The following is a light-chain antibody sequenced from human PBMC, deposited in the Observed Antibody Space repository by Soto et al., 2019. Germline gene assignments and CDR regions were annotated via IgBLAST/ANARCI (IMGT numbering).Light chain of an antibody. Sequence: QSVLTQPPSVSAAPGQRVTISCTGSSSNIGAGYDVHWYRQLPGTAPKLLIYNNNIRPPGVPDRFSGSRSGTSASLAITGLQAEDEADYYCQSYDSSLSGYVFGTGTKAT. J-gene: IGLJ1*01. CDR3: QSYDSSLSGYV. CDR2: NNN. CDR1: SSNIGAGYD. V-gene: IGLV1-40*01.